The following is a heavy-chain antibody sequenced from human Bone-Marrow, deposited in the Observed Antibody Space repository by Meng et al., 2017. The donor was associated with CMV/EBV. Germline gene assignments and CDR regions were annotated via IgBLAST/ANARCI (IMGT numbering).Heavy chain of an antibody. V-gene: IGHV1-46*01. CDR2: INPSGGST. D-gene: IGHD2-21*01. J-gene: IGHJ5*02. CDR3: ARDHSIHGVVIATNWFDP. CDR1: GYTFTSYY. Sequence: ASVKVSCKASGYTFTSYYMHWVRQAPGQGLEWMGIINPSGGSTSYAQKFQGRVTMTRDTSTSTVYMELSSLRSEDTAVYHCARDHSIHGVVIATNWFDPWGQGTLVTVSS.